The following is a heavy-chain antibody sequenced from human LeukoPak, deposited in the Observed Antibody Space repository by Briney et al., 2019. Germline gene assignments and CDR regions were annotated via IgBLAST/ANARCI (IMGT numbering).Heavy chain of an antibody. D-gene: IGHD5-18*01. V-gene: IGHV3-21*01. J-gene: IGHJ5*02. Sequence: GGSLRLSCAASGFTFSSYSMNWVRQAPGKGLEWVSSISSSSSYIYYADSVKGRFTIPRDNAKNSLYLQMNSLRAEDTAVYYCARDQGTAMVPNWFDPWGQGTLVTVSS. CDR1: GFTFSSYS. CDR2: ISSSSSYI. CDR3: ARDQGTAMVPNWFDP.